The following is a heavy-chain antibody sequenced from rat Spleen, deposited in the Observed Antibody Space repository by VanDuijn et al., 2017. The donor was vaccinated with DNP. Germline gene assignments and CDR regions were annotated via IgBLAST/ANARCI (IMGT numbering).Heavy chain of an antibody. Sequence: EVQLVETGGGLVQPGRSLKLSCAASGFTFSDYNMAWVRQAPKKGLEWVATISNSGGTTYFRNSVKGRFTVSRENAKSTLFLQMDSLRSEDTATYYCARLDTYYGYSYYWFFDFWGPGIMVTVSS. D-gene: IGHD1-9*01. CDR1: GFTFSDYN. CDR3: ARLDTYYGYSYYWFFDF. V-gene: IGHV5-7*01. CDR2: ISNSGGTT. J-gene: IGHJ1*01.